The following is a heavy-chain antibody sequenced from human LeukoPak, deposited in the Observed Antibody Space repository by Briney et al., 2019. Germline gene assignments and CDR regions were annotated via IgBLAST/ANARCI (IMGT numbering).Heavy chain of an antibody. J-gene: IGHJ4*02. V-gene: IGHV4-38-2*01. CDR2: IYHSSNT. CDR3: VAIAVAGQFDF. CDR1: GYSISSGYY. Sequence: PSETLSLNCAVSGYSISSGYYWGWIRQPPGKGLEWIGNIYHSSNTYYSPSLKSRVTISVDMSKNHFSLKLSSMTAADTAVYYCVAIAVAGQFDFRGQGILVTVSS. D-gene: IGHD6-19*01.